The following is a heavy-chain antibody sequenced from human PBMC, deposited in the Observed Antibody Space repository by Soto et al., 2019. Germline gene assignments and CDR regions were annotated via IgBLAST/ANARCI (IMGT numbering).Heavy chain of an antibody. J-gene: IGHJ4*02. D-gene: IGHD2-2*01. CDR1: GGSFSGYY. CDR2: INHSGST. Sequence: QVQLQQWGAGLLKPSETLSLTCAVYGGSFSGYYWSWIRQPPGKGLEWIGEINHSGSTNYNPSLKSRVTISVDTSKNQFSLKLSSVTAADTAVYYCARGVSRLHVPSSTRTFFDYWGQGTLVTVSS. CDR3: ARGVSRLHVPSSTRTFFDY. V-gene: IGHV4-34*01.